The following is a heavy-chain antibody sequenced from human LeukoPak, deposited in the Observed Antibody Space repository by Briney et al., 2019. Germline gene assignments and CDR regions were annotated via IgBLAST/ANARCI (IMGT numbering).Heavy chain of an antibody. CDR3: AKDFSGSYYSWLDY. V-gene: IGHV3-23*01. D-gene: IGHD1-26*01. CDR1: GFTFSSYA. Sequence: GGSLRLSCAASGFTFSSYAMSWVRQAPGKGLEWVSAISGSGGSTYYADSVKGRFTISRDNSKNTLYLQMNSLRAEDTAVYYCAKDFSGSYYSWLDYWGQGTLVTVSS. J-gene: IGHJ4*02. CDR2: ISGSGGST.